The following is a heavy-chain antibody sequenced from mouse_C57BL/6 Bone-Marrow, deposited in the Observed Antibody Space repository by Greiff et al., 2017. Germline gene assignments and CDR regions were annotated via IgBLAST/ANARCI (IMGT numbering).Heavy chain of an antibody. CDR1: GFTFTAYY. D-gene: IGHD1-1*01. J-gene: IGHJ1*03. Sequence: EVQVVEPGGGLVQPGASLRLSCAASGFTFTAYYMSWVRQPPGKAPEWLALIRHKANGYTTEYTASVKGRFIISRDNSQNIFYLQMYTLRAEDSATYYWVKAVWTTKDFDVRGTGTTVTVA. CDR2: IRHKANGYTT. V-gene: IGHV7-4*01. CDR3: VKAVWTTKDFDV.